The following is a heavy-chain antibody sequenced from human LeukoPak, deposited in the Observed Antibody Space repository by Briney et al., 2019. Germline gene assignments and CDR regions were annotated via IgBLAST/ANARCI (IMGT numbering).Heavy chain of an antibody. D-gene: IGHD6-19*01. J-gene: IGHJ4*02. CDR2: TSGSSSYR. V-gene: IGHV3-21*05. CDR3: AREFSSGLLIDY. CDR1: GFTFSSHG. Sequence: PGGSLRLSCAASGFTFSSHGMNWVRQAPGKGLEWVSYTSGSSSYRDYADSVKGRFTVSRDNAKKSLYLQMNSLRAEDTAVYYCAREFSSGLLIDYLGPGTLVTVSS.